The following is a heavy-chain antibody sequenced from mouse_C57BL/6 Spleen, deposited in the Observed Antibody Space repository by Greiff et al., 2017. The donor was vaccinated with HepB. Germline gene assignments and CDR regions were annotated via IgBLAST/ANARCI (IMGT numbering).Heavy chain of an antibody. V-gene: IGHV1-26*01. CDR3: ARGGDGYFSWFAY. Sequence: VQLQQSGPELVKPGASVKISCKASGYTFTDYYMNWVKQSHGKSLEWIGDINPNNGGTSYNQKLKGKATLTVDKSSSTAYMELRSLTSEYSAVYYCARGGDGYFSWFAYWGQGTLVTVSA. D-gene: IGHD2-3*01. J-gene: IGHJ3*01. CDR1: GYTFTDYY. CDR2: INPNNGGT.